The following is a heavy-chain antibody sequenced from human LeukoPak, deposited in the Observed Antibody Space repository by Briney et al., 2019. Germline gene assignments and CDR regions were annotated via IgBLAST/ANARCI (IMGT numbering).Heavy chain of an antibody. CDR3: ARDFYDGYSSGWYGRLDYYYYMDV. CDR2: ISSSSSTI. CDR1: GFTFSSYS. Sequence: GGSLRLSCAAAGFTFSSYSMNWVRQAPGKGLEWVSYISSSSSTIYYADSVKGRFTISRDNAKNSLYLQMNSLRAEDTAVYYCARDFYDGYSSGWYGRLDYYYYMDVWGKGTTVTVSS. V-gene: IGHV3-48*01. J-gene: IGHJ6*03. D-gene: IGHD6-19*01.